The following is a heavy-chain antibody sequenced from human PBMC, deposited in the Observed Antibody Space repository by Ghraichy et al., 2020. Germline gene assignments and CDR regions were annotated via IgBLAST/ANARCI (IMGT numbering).Heavy chain of an antibody. V-gene: IGHV4-34*01. Sequence: SETLSLTCAVYGGSFSGYYWSWIRQPPGKGREWIGEINHSGSTNYNPSLKSRVTISVDTSKNQFSLKLSSVTAADTAVYSCARGIGIVVVPAARGYYYYGMDGWGQGTTVTVSS. CDR1: GGSFSGYY. CDR2: INHSGST. CDR3: ARGIGIVVVPAARGYYYYGMDG. J-gene: IGHJ6*02. D-gene: IGHD2-2*01.